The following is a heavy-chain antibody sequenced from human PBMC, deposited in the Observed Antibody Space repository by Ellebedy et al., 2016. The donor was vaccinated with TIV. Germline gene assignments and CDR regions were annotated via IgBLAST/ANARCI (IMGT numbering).Heavy chain of an antibody. D-gene: IGHD2-21*01. CDR3: ARGRVFLDV. Sequence: GSLRLXXAVYGGSFSGYYWSWIRQPPGKGLEWIGEINHSGSTNYNPSLKSRVTISVDTSKNQFSLKLSSVTAADTAVYYCARGRVFLDVWGQGTTVTVSS. CDR1: GGSFSGYY. CDR2: INHSGST. J-gene: IGHJ6*02. V-gene: IGHV4-34*01.